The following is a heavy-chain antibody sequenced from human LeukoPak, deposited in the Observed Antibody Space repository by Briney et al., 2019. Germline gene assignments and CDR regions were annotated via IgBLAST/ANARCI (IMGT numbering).Heavy chain of an antibody. Sequence: SQTLSLTCTVSGGSISSGGYYWSWIRQPPGKGLEWIGYIYHSGSTYYNPSLKSRVTISVDTSKNQFSLKLSSVTAADTAVYYCARGGIVVVPAAMRPFDYWGQGTLVTVSS. D-gene: IGHD2-2*01. V-gene: IGHV4-30-2*01. CDR2: IYHSGST. CDR1: GGSISSGGYY. CDR3: ARGGIVVVPAAMRPFDY. J-gene: IGHJ4*02.